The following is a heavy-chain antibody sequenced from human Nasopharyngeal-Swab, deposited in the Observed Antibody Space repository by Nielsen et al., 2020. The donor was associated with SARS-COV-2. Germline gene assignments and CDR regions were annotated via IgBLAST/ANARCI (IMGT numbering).Heavy chain of an antibody. Sequence: GESLKISCAASGFTFSSYAMSWVRRAPGKGLEWVSAISGSGGSTYYADSVKGRFTISRDNSKNTLYLQMNSLRAEDTAVYYCAKRMTTVTPTPFDYWGQGTLVTVSS. J-gene: IGHJ4*02. V-gene: IGHV3-23*01. CDR1: GFTFSSYA. CDR2: ISGSGGST. CDR3: AKRMTTVTPTPFDY. D-gene: IGHD4-17*01.